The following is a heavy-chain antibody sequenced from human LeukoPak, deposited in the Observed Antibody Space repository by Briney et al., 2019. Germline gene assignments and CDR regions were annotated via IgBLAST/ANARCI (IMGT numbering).Heavy chain of an antibody. Sequence: ASVKVSCKASGYTFIDHYMHWVRQAPGQGLEWMGWITPNSGGTNYAQKFQGWVTMTWDTSISTVYMELSSLRSEDTAVYYCARAVEAGPLTFDYWGQGTLVTVSS. J-gene: IGHJ4*02. CDR3: ARAVEAGPLTFDY. D-gene: IGHD2-15*01. V-gene: IGHV1-2*04. CDR1: GYTFIDHY. CDR2: ITPNSGGT.